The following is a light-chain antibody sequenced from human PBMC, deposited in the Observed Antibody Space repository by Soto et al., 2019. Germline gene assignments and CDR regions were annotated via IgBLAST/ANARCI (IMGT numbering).Light chain of an antibody. CDR1: QGISTY. J-gene: IGKJ4*01. CDR2: AAS. V-gene: IGKV1-16*02. Sequence: DIQMTQSPSSLSASIGDRVTITCRASQGISTYLAWFQQKPGKPPKSLIYAASSLQSGVPSKFSGSGSGTDFTLTISSLQPGDFATYYCQQYDSYPLTFGGGTKVEIK. CDR3: QQYDSYPLT.